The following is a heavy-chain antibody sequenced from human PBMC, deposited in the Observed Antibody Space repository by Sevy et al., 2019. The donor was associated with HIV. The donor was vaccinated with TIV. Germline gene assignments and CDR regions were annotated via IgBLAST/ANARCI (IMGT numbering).Heavy chain of an antibody. CDR2: ISYDGSNK. CDR1: GFTFSSYA. CDR3: ARVATVTTAEYFQH. Sequence: GGSLRLSCAASGFTFSSYAMHWVRQAPGKGLEWVAVISYDGSNKYYADSVKGRFTISRDNSKNTLYPQMNSLRAEDTAVYYCARVATVTTAEYFQHWGQGTLVTVSS. V-gene: IGHV3-30-3*01. D-gene: IGHD4-17*01. J-gene: IGHJ1*01.